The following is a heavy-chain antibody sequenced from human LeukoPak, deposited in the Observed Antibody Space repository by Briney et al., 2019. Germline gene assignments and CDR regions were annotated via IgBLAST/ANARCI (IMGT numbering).Heavy chain of an antibody. J-gene: IGHJ4*02. D-gene: IGHD3-10*01. V-gene: IGHV1-2*02. CDR2: INPNSGGT. CDR3: ARGYQMLLWLGDSRTIDY. CDR1: GYTFTGYY. Sequence: ASVKVSCKASGYTFTGYYMHWVRQAPGQGLEWMGWINPNSGGTNYAQKLQGRVTMTRDTSISTAYMELSGLRSDDTAVYYCARGYQMLLWLGDSRTIDYWGQGTLVTVSS.